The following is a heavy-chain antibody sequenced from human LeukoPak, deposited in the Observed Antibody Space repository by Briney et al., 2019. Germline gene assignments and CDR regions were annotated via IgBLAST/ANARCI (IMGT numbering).Heavy chain of an antibody. V-gene: IGHV6-1*01. CDR2: TYYRSKWSN. CDR1: GDSVSSNSAA. D-gene: IGHD6-19*01. Sequence: SQTPSPTCAISGDSVSSNSAAWNWIRQSPSRGLEWLGRTYYRSKWSNDYAASVKSRITISPDTSKNQFSLQLKSVTPEDTAVYYCARDRDGTGLYGTNYDYWGQGILVTVSS. CDR3: ARDRDGTGLYGTNYDY. J-gene: IGHJ4*02.